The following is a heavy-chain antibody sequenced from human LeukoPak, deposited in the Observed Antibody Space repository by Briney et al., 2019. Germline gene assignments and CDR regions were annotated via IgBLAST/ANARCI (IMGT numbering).Heavy chain of an antibody. J-gene: IGHJ4*02. Sequence: PSETLSLTCTVSGGSISSSSYYWGWIRQPPGKGLEWIGSIYYSGSTYYNPSLKSRVTISVDTSKNQFSLKLSSVTAADTAVYYCASGYSYVVFDHWGQGTLVTVSS. V-gene: IGHV4-39*01. CDR2: IYYSGST. CDR3: ASGYSYVVFDH. CDR1: GGSISSSSYY. D-gene: IGHD5-18*01.